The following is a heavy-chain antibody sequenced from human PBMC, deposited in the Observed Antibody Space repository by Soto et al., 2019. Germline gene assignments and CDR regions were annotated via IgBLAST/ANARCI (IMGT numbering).Heavy chain of an antibody. CDR2: IYSDGTT. Sequence: EVLLVESGGGLIQPGGSLRLSCAVTEFSVSSYYMSWVRQAPGKGLEWVAVIYSDGTTYHADSVKGRFTISRDNFMNTLYLQMNNLRAADTAVYHCARFYGAGSWFFEYWGQGTLVTVSS. CDR3: ARFYGAGSWFFEY. D-gene: IGHD3-10*01. CDR1: EFSVSSYY. V-gene: IGHV3-53*01. J-gene: IGHJ4*02.